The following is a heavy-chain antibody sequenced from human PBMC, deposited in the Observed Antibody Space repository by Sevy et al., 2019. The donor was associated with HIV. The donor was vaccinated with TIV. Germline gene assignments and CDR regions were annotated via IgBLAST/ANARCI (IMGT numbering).Heavy chain of an antibody. V-gene: IGHV3-48*03. Sequence: GGSLRLACAASGFTFSSYEMNWVRQAPGKGLEWVSYISSSGSTIYYADSVKGRFTISRDNAKNSLYLQMNSLRAEDTAVYYCAALLLYAPGPPGYYYYYGMDVWGQGTTVTVSS. J-gene: IGHJ6*02. CDR3: AALLLYAPGPPGYYYYYGMDV. CDR1: GFTFSSYE. CDR2: ISSSGSTI. D-gene: IGHD2-2*02.